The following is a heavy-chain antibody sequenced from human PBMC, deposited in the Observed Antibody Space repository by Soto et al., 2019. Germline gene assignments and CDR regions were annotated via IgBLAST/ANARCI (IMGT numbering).Heavy chain of an antibody. CDR3: ARDQVIRLSSYYYYGMDV. V-gene: IGHV3-30-3*01. CDR1: GFTFSSYA. J-gene: IGHJ6*02. Sequence: GGSLRLSCAASGFTFSSYAMHWVRQAPGKGLEWVAVISYDGSNKYYADSVKGRFTISRDNAKNSLYLQMNSLRAEDTAVYYCARDQVIRLSSYYYYGMDVWGQGTTVTVSS. CDR2: ISYDGSNK.